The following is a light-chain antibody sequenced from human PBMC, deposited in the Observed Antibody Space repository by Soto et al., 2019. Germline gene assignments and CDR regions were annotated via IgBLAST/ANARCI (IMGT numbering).Light chain of an antibody. V-gene: IGKV3-11*01. CDR3: QQRSDWIT. CDR2: DAS. J-gene: IGKJ5*01. Sequence: EIVLTQSPATLPLSPGQRATISCRASQSVSNSLAWFQQKPGQAPRLLIYDASNRATGIPARFSGSGSGTDFTLTTSSLEPEDFAVYYCQQRSDWITFGQGTRLEIK. CDR1: QSVSNS.